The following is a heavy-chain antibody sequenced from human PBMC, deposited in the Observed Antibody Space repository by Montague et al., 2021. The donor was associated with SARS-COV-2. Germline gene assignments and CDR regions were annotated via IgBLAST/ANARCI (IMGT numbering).Heavy chain of an antibody. CDR3: ARTSQYCTPTNCYLPNAMDV. Sequence: SETLSLTRTVSGYSITHAYYCGWIRQPPGKGLEWIGNIWHGGSTYYNPSLKSRVTISVDTSNNQFSLKLTSVTAADTAVYYCARTSQYCTPTNCYLPNAMDVWGQGTTVTVSS. D-gene: IGHD2-8*01. J-gene: IGHJ6*02. V-gene: IGHV4-38-2*02. CDR1: GYSITHAYY. CDR2: IWHGGST.